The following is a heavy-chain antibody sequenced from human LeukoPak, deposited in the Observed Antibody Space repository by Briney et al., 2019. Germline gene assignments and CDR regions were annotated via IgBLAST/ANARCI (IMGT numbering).Heavy chain of an antibody. CDR2: TRNKANSYTT. V-gene: IGHV3-72*01. Sequence: PGGSLRLSCAASGFSFSDHYMDWVRQAPGKGLEWVGRTRNKANSYTTEYAASVKGRFTISRDDSKNSLYLQMNSLKTEDTAVYYCAREARGVINPEDWYYYYYMDVWGKGTTVTVSS. J-gene: IGHJ6*03. CDR3: AREARGVINPEDWYYYYYMDV. CDR1: GFSFSDHY. D-gene: IGHD3-10*01.